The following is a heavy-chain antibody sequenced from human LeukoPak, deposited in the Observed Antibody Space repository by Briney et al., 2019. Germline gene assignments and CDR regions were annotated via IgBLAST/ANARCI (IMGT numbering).Heavy chain of an antibody. D-gene: IGHD5-18*01. CDR2: IYPCDSDT. Sequence: PGESLKISCKGSGYSFTSYWIGWVRQMPGKGLEWMGIIYPCDSDTRYSPSFQGQVTISADKSISTAYLQRSSLKASDTAMYYCARRGYSYGYSLYYFDYWGQGTLVTVSS. V-gene: IGHV5-51*01. CDR1: GYSFTSYW. J-gene: IGHJ4*02. CDR3: ARRGYSYGYSLYYFDY.